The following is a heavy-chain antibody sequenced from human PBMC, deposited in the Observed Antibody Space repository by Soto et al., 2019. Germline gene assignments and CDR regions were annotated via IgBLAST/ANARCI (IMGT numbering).Heavy chain of an antibody. CDR2: IYYSGST. Sequence: PSETLSITCTVSGGSVSSYYWSWIRQPPGKGLEWIGYIYYSGSTNYNPSLKSRVTISVDTSKNQFSLKLSSVTAADTAVYYCARVGSGWYFAFDIWGQGTMVTVSS. J-gene: IGHJ3*02. CDR3: ARVGSGWYFAFDI. D-gene: IGHD6-19*01. V-gene: IGHV4-59*02. CDR1: GGSVSSYY.